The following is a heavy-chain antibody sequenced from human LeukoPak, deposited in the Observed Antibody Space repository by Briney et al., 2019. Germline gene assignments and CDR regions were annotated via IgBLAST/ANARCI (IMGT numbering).Heavy chain of an antibody. J-gene: IGHJ2*01. CDR3: ARAVAGTFDL. D-gene: IGHD6-19*01. CDR1: GYTFTSYG. Sequence: GASVKVSCKASGYTFTSYGISWVRQAPGQGLEWMGGIIPIFGTANYAQKFQGRVTMTEDTSTDTAYMELSSLRSEDTAVYYCARAVAGTFDLWGRGTLVTVSS. V-gene: IGHV1-69*06. CDR2: IIPIFGTA.